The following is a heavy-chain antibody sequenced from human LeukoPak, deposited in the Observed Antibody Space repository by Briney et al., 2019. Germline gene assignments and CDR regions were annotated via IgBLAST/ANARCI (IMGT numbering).Heavy chain of an antibody. CDR1: GYTFTSYD. Sequence: GALVKVSCKASGYTFTSYDINWVRQATGQGLEWMGWMNPNSGNTGYAQKFQGRVTMTRNTSISTAYMELSSLRSEDTAVYYCARGSMEGDPSDYWGQGTLVTVSS. CDR3: ARGSMEGDPSDY. J-gene: IGHJ4*02. D-gene: IGHD1-1*01. V-gene: IGHV1-8*01. CDR2: MNPNSGNT.